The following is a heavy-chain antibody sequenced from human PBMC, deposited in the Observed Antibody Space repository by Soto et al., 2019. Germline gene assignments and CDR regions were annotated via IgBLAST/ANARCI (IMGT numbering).Heavy chain of an antibody. CDR2: IKQDGSEK. J-gene: IGHJ4*02. Sequence: PGGSLRLSCAASGFTFSSYWMSWVRQAPGKGLEWVANIKQDGSEKYYVDSVKGRFTISRDNAKNSLYLQMNSLRAEDTAVYYCARVLFSDYVWGSYRYREHDPNYFDYWGQGTLVSVYS. CDR3: ARVLFSDYVWGSYRYREHDPNYFDY. D-gene: IGHD3-16*02. V-gene: IGHV3-7*03. CDR1: GFTFSSYW.